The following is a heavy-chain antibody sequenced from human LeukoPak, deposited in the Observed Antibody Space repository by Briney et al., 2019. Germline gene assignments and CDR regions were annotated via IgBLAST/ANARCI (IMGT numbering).Heavy chain of an antibody. CDR2: ISGSGGST. Sequence: PGGSLRLSCAASGFTFSSYWMHWVRQAPGKGLEWVSAISGSGGSTYYADSVKGRFTISRDNSKNTLYLQMNSLRAEDTAVYYCAKDTEAYGGGEQWLGDYWGQGTLVTVSS. CDR3: AKDTEAYGGGEQWLGDY. V-gene: IGHV3-23*01. CDR1: GFTFSSYW. D-gene: IGHD6-19*01. J-gene: IGHJ4*02.